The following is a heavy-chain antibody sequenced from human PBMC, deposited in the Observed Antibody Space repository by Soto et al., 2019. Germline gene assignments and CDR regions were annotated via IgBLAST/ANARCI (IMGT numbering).Heavy chain of an antibody. V-gene: IGHV1-2*02. CDR2: ISPNSGGT. D-gene: IGHD5-12*01. Sequence: QVQLVQSGAEVKKPGASVKVSCKASGYTFTDYYLHWVREAPGQGLEWMGWISPNSGGTYYAQKFQGRVIMTRDTSISTVYMELSRLRSDDTAVYYCARDSRSGYDYHSYAYWGQGTLVIVSS. CDR3: ARDSRSGYDYHSYAY. J-gene: IGHJ4*02. CDR1: GYTFTDYY.